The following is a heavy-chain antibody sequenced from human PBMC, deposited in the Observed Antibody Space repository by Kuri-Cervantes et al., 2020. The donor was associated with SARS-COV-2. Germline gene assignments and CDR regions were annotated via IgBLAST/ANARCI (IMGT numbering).Heavy chain of an antibody. CDR1: GYGFTGYY. J-gene: IGHJ4*02. Sequence: ASVKVSCKGSGYGFTGYYVHWVRQAPGQGLEWMGWIKPNSGGTNYAQKFQGRVTMTRDTSISTAYMELRRLRSDDTAMYYCARGSSGYCYVWGQGTLVTVSS. CDR3: ARGSSGYCYV. D-gene: IGHD3-22*01. CDR2: IKPNSGGT. V-gene: IGHV1-2*02.